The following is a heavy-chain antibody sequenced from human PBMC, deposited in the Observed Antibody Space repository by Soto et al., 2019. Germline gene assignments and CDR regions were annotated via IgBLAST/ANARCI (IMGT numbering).Heavy chain of an antibody. CDR2: ILYDGSYQ. J-gene: IGHJ3*01. CDR1: GFTFSSDG. D-gene: IGHD1-7*01. Sequence: QVQLVESGGGVVQPGRSLRLSCAASGFTFSSDGMPWVRQAPGKGLEWVAVILYDGSYQYYVDSVKSRFTISRDNSKNTLYLQINSLTAEDTSAYYCAKDKISKTIRGDAFNFWGQGTMVTVSS. V-gene: IGHV3-30*18. CDR3: AKDKISKTIRGDAFNF.